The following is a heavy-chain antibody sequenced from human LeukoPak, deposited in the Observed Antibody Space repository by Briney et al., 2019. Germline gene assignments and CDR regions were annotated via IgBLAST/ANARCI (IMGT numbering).Heavy chain of an antibody. Sequence: ASVKVSCKASGGTFSSYAISWVRQAPGQGLEWMGGIIPTFGTANYAQKFQGRVTITTDESTSTAYMELSSLRSEDTAVYYCALRHCSSTSCYWSGDYWGQGTLVTVSS. CDR2: IIPTFGTA. CDR1: GGTFSSYA. D-gene: IGHD2-2*01. V-gene: IGHV1-69*05. CDR3: ALRHCSSTSCYWSGDY. J-gene: IGHJ4*02.